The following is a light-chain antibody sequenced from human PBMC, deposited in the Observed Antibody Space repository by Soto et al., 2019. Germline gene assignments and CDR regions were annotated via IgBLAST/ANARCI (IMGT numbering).Light chain of an antibody. Sequence: DIQMTQSSSTLSASVGDTVTVTCRASQSVSGWLAWYQQKPGEAPKLLIYDASTLHSGVPSRFTGSGSETDFTLTIRSLQPEDFATYYCQHGYVAPYSFGQGTKV. CDR1: QSVSGW. V-gene: IGKV1-5*01. CDR3: QHGYVAPYS. CDR2: DAS. J-gene: IGKJ2*03.